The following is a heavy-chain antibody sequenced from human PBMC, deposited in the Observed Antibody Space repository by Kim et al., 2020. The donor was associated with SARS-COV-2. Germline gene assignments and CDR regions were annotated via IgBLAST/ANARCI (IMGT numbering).Heavy chain of an antibody. D-gene: IGHD1-26*01. CDR3: ARDSIPGVIVGATRPPSD. CDR2: IWYDGSNK. J-gene: IGHJ4*02. CDR1: GFTFSSYG. Sequence: GGSLRLSCAASGFTFSSYGMHWVRQAPGKGLEWVAVIWYDGSNKYYADSVKGRFTISRDNSKNTLYLQMNSLRAEDTAVYYCARDSIPGVIVGATRPPSDWGQGTLVTVSS. V-gene: IGHV3-33*01.